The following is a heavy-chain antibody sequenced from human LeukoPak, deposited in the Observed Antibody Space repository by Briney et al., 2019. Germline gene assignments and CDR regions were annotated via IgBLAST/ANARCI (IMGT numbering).Heavy chain of an antibody. D-gene: IGHD4-17*01. CDR3: ARVDDYGDYLYYYYYMDV. CDR2: INWNGGST. J-gene: IGHJ6*03. CDR1: GFTFDDYG. V-gene: IGHV3-20*04. Sequence: PGGSLRLSCAASGFTFDDYGMSWVRQAPGKGLEWVSGINWNGGSTGYADSVKGRFTISRDNAKNSLYLQMNSLRAEDTALYYCARVDDYGDYLYYYYYMDVWGKGTTVTVSS.